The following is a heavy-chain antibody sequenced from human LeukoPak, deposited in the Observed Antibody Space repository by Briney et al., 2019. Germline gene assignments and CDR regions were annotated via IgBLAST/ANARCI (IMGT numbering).Heavy chain of an antibody. CDR2: INSDGSST. J-gene: IGHJ4*02. CDR3: ARDRGEYYFDF. D-gene: IGHD3-10*01. V-gene: IGHV3-74*01. Sequence: GGSLRLSCAASGVTLSSYAMSWARQAPGKGLVWVSRINSDGSSTNYADSVKGRFTISRDNAKNTLYLQLNSLRAEDTAVYYCARDRGEYYFDFWGQGTLVTVSS. CDR1: GVTLSSYA.